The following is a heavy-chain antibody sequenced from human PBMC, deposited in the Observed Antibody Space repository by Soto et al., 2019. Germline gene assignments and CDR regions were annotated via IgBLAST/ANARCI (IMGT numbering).Heavy chain of an antibody. CDR2: IYNSGST. J-gene: IGHJ3*02. D-gene: IGHD4-17*01. V-gene: IGHV4-61*03. CDR1: GGSVTRINYY. CDR3: ARGAADYGDAFDI. Sequence: ASETLSLTCSVSGGSVTRINYYWSWIRQPPGKGLEWIGYIYNSGSTIYNPALKSRVAISLDTSKNHFSLNLTSVTATDTAVYYCARGAADYGDAFDIWGQGTTVTVSS.